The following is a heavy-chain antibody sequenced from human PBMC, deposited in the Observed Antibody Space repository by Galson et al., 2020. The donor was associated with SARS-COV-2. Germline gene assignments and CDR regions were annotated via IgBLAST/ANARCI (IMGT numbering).Heavy chain of an antibody. D-gene: IGHD6-19*01. Sequence: GGSLRLSCAASRFKFSDYWMHWVRQAPGKGLVWVSRINDGGSYTNYADSVKGRFTISRDNAKNTLYLQMNSLRVEDTAVYYCASTWMAVAGTSFDYWGRGTLVTVSS. J-gene: IGHJ4*02. CDR2: INDGGSYT. V-gene: IGHV3-74*01. CDR3: ASTWMAVAGTSFDY. CDR1: RFKFSDYW.